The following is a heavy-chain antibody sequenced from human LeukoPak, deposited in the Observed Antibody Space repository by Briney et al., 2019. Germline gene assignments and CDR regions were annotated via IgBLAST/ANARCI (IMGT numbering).Heavy chain of an antibody. Sequence: PSETLSLTCTVSGGSNSSYYWSWIRQPPGKGLEWIGYIYYSGSTNYNPSLKSRVTMSVDTYKNQFSLKLNSVTAADTAVYYCARYSSSSTFFDYWGQGTRVTVSS. CDR3: ARYSSSSTFFDY. D-gene: IGHD6-6*01. J-gene: IGHJ4*02. CDR2: IYYSGST. V-gene: IGHV4-59*01. CDR1: GGSNSSYY.